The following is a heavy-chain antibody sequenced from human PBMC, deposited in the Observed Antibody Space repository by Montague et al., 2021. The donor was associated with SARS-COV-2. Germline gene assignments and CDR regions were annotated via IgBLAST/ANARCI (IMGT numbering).Heavy chain of an antibody. CDR3: ARWDPQTLTLIGLRGKSASDY. Sequence: SETLSLTCAVYGGSFSGYYWTWIRQSPGKGLEWIAEINHSGTTNYNFNPSLRRRVTISVDTYKSQFSLKLTSVTAADTGVYYCARWDPQTLTLIGLRGKSASDYWGKGTLVTVSS. J-gene: IGHJ4*02. D-gene: IGHD4-23*01. CDR1: GGSFSGYY. CDR2: INHSGTT. V-gene: IGHV4-34*01.